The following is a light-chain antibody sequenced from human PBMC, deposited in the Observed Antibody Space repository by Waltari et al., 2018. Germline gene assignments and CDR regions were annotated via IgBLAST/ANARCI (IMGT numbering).Light chain of an antibody. CDR3: CSYAGSSTVV. CDR1: SSDVGGYNY. V-gene: IGLV2-23*02. J-gene: IGLJ2*01. Sequence: QSALTQPASVSGSPGQSITISCTGTSSDVGGYNYVSWYQQNPGKAPKLMMYDVSKRPSGVSNRVSGSKSGNTASRTISGLQAEDEADYYCCSYAGSSTVVFGGGTKLTVL. CDR2: DVS.